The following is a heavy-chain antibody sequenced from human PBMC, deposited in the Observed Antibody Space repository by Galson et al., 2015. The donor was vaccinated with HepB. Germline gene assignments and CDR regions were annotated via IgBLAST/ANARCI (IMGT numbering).Heavy chain of an antibody. CDR1: GFTFDDYA. CDR2: ISWNSGAT. Sequence: SLRLSCAASGFTFDDYAMHWVRQAPGKGLEWVSGISWNSGATAYADSVKGRFTISRDNAKNSLYLQMNSLRAEDTALYYCAKDIRRKSASYAASDYWGQGTLVTVSS. V-gene: IGHV3-9*01. D-gene: IGHD1-26*01. J-gene: IGHJ4*02. CDR3: AKDIRRKSASYAASDY.